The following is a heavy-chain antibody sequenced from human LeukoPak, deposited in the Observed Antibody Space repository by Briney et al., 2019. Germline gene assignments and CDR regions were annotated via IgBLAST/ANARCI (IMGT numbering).Heavy chain of an antibody. Sequence: GGSLRLSCAASGFTFDDYGMSWVRRAPGKGLEWVSGINWNGGSTAYADSVKGRFTISRDNAKNSLYLQMNSLRAEDTAVYYCTLAAAGVDDYWGQGTLVTVSS. CDR3: TLAAAGVDDY. V-gene: IGHV3-20*04. D-gene: IGHD6-13*01. CDR2: INWNGGST. CDR1: GFTFDDYG. J-gene: IGHJ4*02.